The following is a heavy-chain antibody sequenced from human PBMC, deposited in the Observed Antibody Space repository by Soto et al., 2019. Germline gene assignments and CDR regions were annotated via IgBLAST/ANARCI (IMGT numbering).Heavy chain of an antibody. CDR3: ARVPPWGNSAGDYYIQHYDS. Sequence: ASVKVSCKSSGFTFTSYAIHWLRQAPGQRPQGMGWINGGSGNTKYSQDFQGRVTFTRDTFATTAYLELSSLRSEDTAVYYCARVPPWGNSAGDYYIQHYDSWGQGTPVTVPS. J-gene: IGHJ4*02. D-gene: IGHD3-10*01. CDR1: GFTFTSYA. CDR2: INGGSGNT. V-gene: IGHV1-3*01.